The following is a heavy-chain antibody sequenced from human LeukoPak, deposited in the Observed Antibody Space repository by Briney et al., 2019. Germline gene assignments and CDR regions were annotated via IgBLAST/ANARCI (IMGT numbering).Heavy chain of an antibody. CDR1: GGSISSSSYY. V-gene: IGHV4-39*07. Sequence: SETLSLTCTVSGGSISSSSYYWGWIRQPPGKGLEWIGSIYYSGSTYYDPSLKSRVTISVDTSKNQFSLKLSSVTAADTAVYYCVGGYFDWLGFLWGQGTLVTVSS. J-gene: IGHJ4*02. D-gene: IGHD3-9*01. CDR2: IYYSGST. CDR3: VGGYFDWLGFL.